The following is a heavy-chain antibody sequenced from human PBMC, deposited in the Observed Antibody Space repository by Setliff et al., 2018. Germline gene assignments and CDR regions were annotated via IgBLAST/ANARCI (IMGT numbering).Heavy chain of an antibody. CDR3: ARGGAAESYDFWSGMYYYYYYYMDV. V-gene: IGHV4-31*03. D-gene: IGHD3-3*01. CDR2: IYYSGST. Sequence: PSETLSLTRTVSGGSISSGGYYWSWIRQHPGKGLEWIGYIYYSGSTYYNPSLKSRVTISVDTSKNQFSLKLSSVTAADTAVYYCARGGAAESYDFWSGMYYYYYYYMDVWGKGTTVTVSS. J-gene: IGHJ6*03. CDR1: GGSISSGGYY.